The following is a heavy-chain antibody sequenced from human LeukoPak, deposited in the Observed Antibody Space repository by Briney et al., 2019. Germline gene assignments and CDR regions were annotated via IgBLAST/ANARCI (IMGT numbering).Heavy chain of an antibody. D-gene: IGHD2-2*02. J-gene: IGHJ4*02. CDR2: INPSGGST. V-gene: IGHV1-46*01. CDR3: ARERGPIVVVPAAIGY. Sequence: ASVKVSXKASGYTFTSYYMHWMRQAPGQGLEWMGIINPSGGSTSYAQKFQGRVTMTRDTSTSTVYMELSSLRSEDTAVYYCARERGPIVVVPAAIGYWGQGTLVTVFS. CDR1: GYTFTSYY.